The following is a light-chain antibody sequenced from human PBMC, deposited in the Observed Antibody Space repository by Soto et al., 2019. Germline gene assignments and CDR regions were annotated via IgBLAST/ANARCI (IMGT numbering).Light chain of an antibody. CDR1: QSISSN. V-gene: IGKV3-15*01. CDR2: GAS. CDR3: HEYNNWPLT. Sequence: ELVMTQSPANLSVSPGERATLSCRASQSISSNLAWYQQKPGQAPRLLIYGASTRATGIPARFSGSGSGTECTLTISSLQSEDFAVYYCHEYNNWPLTFGGGTKVEIK. J-gene: IGKJ4*01.